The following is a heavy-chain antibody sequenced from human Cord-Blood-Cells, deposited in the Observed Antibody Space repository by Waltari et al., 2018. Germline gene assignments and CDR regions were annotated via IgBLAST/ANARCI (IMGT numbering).Heavy chain of an antibody. CDR3: ARDPGRVGYGSGSYSIP. J-gene: IGHJ5*02. V-gene: IGHV3-21*01. CDR2: ISSSSSYI. D-gene: IGHD3-10*01. Sequence: EVQLVESGGGLVKPGGSLRLSCAASGFTFSSYSLNWVRQAPGKGLEWVSSISSSSSYIYYADSVKGRFTISRDNAKNSLYLQMNSLRAEDTAVYYCARDPGRVGYGSGSYSIPWGQGTLVTVSS. CDR1: GFTFSSYS.